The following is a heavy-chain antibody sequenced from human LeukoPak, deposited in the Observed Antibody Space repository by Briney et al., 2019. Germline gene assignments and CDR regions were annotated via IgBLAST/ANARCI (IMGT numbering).Heavy chain of an antibody. CDR3: ARGKRGLRD. Sequence: PSETLSLTCTVSGASITSYYWSWIRQHPGKGLEWIGYIYYSGSTNYNPSLKSRLTISVDTSKKQFSLKLSSVTAADTAVYYCARGKRGLRDWGQGTLVTVSS. CDR2: IYYSGST. CDR1: GASITSYY. V-gene: IGHV4-59*12. D-gene: IGHD3/OR15-3a*01. J-gene: IGHJ4*02.